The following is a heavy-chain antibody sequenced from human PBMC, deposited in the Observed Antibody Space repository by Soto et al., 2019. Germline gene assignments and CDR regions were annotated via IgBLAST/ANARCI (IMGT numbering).Heavy chain of an antibody. V-gene: IGHV5-51*01. CDR1: GYSFTSYW. CDR2: IYPGDSDT. D-gene: IGHD1-1*01. J-gene: IGHJ3*02. CDR3: ARQFQTGTTFFPDAFDI. Sequence: GESLKISCKGSGYSFTSYWIGWVRQMPGKGLEWMGIIYPGDSDTRYSPSFQGQVTISADKSISTAYLQWSSLKASDTAMYYCARQFQTGTTFFPDAFDIWGQGTMVTVSS.